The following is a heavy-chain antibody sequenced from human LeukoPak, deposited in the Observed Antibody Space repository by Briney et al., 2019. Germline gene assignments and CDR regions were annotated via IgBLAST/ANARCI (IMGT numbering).Heavy chain of an antibody. CDR3: ARGPTDMDFDY. Sequence: ASVKVSCKASGYSLTKSDYMHRVCQAPGQGLEWMGIINPSDGTTFYAQKFQGRVTMTRDTSTNTVYMELSSLRSEDTAVFYCARGPTDMDFDYWGQGSLVTVSS. CDR1: GYSLTKSDY. CDR2: INPSDGTT. J-gene: IGHJ4*02. V-gene: IGHV1-46*01.